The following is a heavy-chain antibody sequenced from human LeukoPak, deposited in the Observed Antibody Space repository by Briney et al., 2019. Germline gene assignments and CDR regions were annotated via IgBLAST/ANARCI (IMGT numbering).Heavy chain of an antibody. V-gene: IGHV3-48*02. CDR2: ISSGSSTI. CDR1: GFIFTDYS. CDR3: AREPPGNYDSSGNYYAYFDC. Sequence: GGSLRLSCAASGFIFTDYSMNWVRQAPGKGLEWVSYISSGSSTIYYADSVKGRFTISRDNAKNSLYLQMNSLTDEDTAVYYCAREPPGNYDSSGNYYAYFDCWGQGTLVTVSS. D-gene: IGHD3-22*01. J-gene: IGHJ4*02.